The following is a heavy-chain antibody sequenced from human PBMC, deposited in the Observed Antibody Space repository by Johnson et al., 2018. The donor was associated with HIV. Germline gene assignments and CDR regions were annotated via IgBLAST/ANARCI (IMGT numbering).Heavy chain of an antibody. D-gene: IGHD2-2*02. Sequence: VQLVESGGGLVKPGGSLRLSCAASGFTFSNAWMSWVRQAPGKGLEWVGRIKSKTDGGTTDYAAPVKGRFTISRDDSNNMLYLKMNSLKTEDTATYYCTTAGYTFSDAFDIWGHGLMVTVSS. CDR3: TTAGYTFSDAFDI. V-gene: IGHV3-15*01. J-gene: IGHJ3*02. CDR2: IKSKTDGGTT. CDR1: GFTFSNAW.